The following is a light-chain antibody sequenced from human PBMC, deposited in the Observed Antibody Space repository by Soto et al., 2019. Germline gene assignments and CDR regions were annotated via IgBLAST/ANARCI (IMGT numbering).Light chain of an antibody. CDR3: QQYGSSPGT. CDR1: QTVSGIY. J-gene: IGKJ1*01. Sequence: EIVLTQSPGTLSLSPGERATLSCRASQTVSGIYLAWYQQKPGQAPRLLIYGASSRATGIPDRFSGSGSATDFTLTISRLEPEDFAVYYCQQYGSSPGTFGQGTKVDIK. CDR2: GAS. V-gene: IGKV3-20*01.